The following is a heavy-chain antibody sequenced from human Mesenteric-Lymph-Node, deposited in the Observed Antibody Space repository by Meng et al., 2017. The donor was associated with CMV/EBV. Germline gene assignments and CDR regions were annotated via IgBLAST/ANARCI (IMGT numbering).Heavy chain of an antibody. D-gene: IGHD1-1*01. CDR1: GGTFNIYT. Sequence: SVKVSCKAFGGTFNIYTINWVRQAPGQGLEWMGRVIPILNITNSAQNFQGRLTIIADRSTNTAYMELPSLRSDDTAIYYCATSTATTSNFGRLWNSWGQGTEVTVS. J-gene: IGHJ4*02. V-gene: IGHV1-69*02. CDR2: VIPILNIT. CDR3: ATSTATTSNFGRLWNS.